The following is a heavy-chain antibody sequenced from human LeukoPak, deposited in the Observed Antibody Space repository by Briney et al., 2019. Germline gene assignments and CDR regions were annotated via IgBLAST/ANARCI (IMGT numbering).Heavy chain of an antibody. CDR3: ARRYYDILTGYSTLYYYYYMDV. CDR2: IYHSGST. J-gene: IGHJ6*03. Sequence: ASETLSLTRAVFSGSISSSNWWSWVRQPPGKGLEWIGEIYHSGSTNYNPSLKSRVTILVDTSKNQFSLKLSSVTAADTAVYYCARRYYDILTGYSTLYYYYYMDVWGKGTTVTISS. CDR1: SGSISSSNW. D-gene: IGHD3-9*01. V-gene: IGHV4-4*02.